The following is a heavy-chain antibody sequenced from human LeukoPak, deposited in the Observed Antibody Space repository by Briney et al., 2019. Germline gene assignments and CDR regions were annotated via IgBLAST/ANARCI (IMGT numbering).Heavy chain of an antibody. CDR1: GGSISSYY. V-gene: IGHV4-59*01. CDR2: IYYSGST. J-gene: IGHJ6*02. Sequence: SETPTLTCTVSGGSISSYYWRWIRQPPGKGLEWIGFIYYSGSTNYTPSLKSRVTISVDTSKHQFSLKLSSVTAADTAVYYCARVGGDYGMDVWGQGTTVTVSS. D-gene: IGHD3-16*01. CDR3: ARVGGDYGMDV.